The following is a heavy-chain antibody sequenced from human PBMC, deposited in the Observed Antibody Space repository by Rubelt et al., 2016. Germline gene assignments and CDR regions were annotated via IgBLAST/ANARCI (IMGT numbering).Heavy chain of an antibody. CDR3: ARHVVATIHGMGYFDY. D-gene: IGHD5-24*01. Sequence: QLQLQESGPGLVKPSDTLSLSCSVSGGSISSRFYYWGWIRQPPGKGLEWIGSIYYSGSTYYNPSLKSRVTISVDTSKNQFSLKLGSVTAADTAVYYCARHVVATIHGMGYFDYWGQGTLVTVSS. CDR1: GGSISSRFYY. J-gene: IGHJ4*02. CDR2: IYYSGST. V-gene: IGHV4-39*01.